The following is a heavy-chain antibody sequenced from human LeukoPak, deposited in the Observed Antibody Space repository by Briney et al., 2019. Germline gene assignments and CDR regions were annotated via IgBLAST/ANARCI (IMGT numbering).Heavy chain of an antibody. CDR1: GFTFSSYS. V-gene: IGHV3-21*01. CDR3: ARGNWNYGNWFDP. Sequence: GGSLRLSCAAYGFTFSSYSMNWVRQAPGKGLEWFSSISSSSNYIYYADSVKGRFTISRDNAKNSLYLQMNSLRAEDTAVYYCARGNWNYGNWFDPWGQGTLVSVSS. J-gene: IGHJ5*02. CDR2: ISSSSNYI. D-gene: IGHD1-7*01.